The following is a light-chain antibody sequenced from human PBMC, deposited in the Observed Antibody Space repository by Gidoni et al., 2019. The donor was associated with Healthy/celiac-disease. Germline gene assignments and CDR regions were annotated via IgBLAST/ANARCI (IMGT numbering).Light chain of an antibody. CDR1: KLGDKY. CDR3: QAWDSSTVV. V-gene: IGLV3-1*01. Sequence: SYELTQPPSVSVSPGQTASITCSGDKLGDKYACWYQQKPGKSPILVIPERFSGSNSGNTATLTISGTQAMDEADYFCQAWDSSTVVFGGGTKLTVL. J-gene: IGLJ2*01.